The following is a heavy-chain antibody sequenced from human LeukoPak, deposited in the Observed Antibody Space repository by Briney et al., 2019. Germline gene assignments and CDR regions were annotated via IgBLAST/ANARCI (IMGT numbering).Heavy chain of an antibody. CDR2: IYPGDSNT. D-gene: IGHD2-15*01. V-gene: IGHV5-51*01. J-gene: IGHJ4*02. CDR1: GYSFTNYW. CDR3: ARGKGYCSADSCYFHDF. Sequence: GESLKISCKGSGYSFTNYWIGWVRQMPGKGLEWIGAIYPGDSNTKYNLSFQGRVTISADKSISTAYLQWSSLEASDTAMYYCARGKGYCSADSCYFHDFWGQGTLVTVSS.